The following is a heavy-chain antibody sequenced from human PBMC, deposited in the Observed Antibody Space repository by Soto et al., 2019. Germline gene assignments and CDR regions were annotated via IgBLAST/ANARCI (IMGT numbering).Heavy chain of an antibody. D-gene: IGHD6-19*01. V-gene: IGHV4-34*01. J-gene: IGHJ3*02. CDR3: ARGGSSDWQVALDI. CDR1: TGSFSHYY. CDR2: IKHTGSS. Sequence: ASETLSLTCAVDTGSFSHYYWNWIRQSPGKGLEWIGKIKHTGSSSYNPSLRSRVSFSLDMSKNQFSLVLRSVTAADTAVYYCARGGSSDWQVALDIWGQGTMATVSS.